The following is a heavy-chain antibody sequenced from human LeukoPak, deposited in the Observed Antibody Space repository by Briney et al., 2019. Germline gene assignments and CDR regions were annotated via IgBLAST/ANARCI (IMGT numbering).Heavy chain of an antibody. J-gene: IGHJ5*02. CDR1: GYTFTGYY. CDR3: AIGVAGTRAART. CDR2: INPNNGGT. V-gene: IGHV1-2*02. Sequence: ASVKVSCKASGYTFTGYYMHWVRQAPGQGLEWMGWINPNNGGTNYAQKFQGRVTMTRDTSISTAYMELSRLRSDDTAVYYCAIGVAGTRAARTWGQGTLVTVSS. D-gene: IGHD6-19*01.